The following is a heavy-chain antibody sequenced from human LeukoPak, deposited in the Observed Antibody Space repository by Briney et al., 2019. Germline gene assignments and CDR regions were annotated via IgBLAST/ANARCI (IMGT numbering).Heavy chain of an antibody. CDR1: GGSFSGYY. V-gene: IGHV4-34*01. D-gene: IGHD6-13*01. CDR2: FNHSGST. CDR3: ARGRVAAAGTEGYWFDP. J-gene: IGHJ5*02. Sequence: SETLSLTCAVYGGSFSGYYWSWLRQPPWKGLEWIGEFNHSGSTNYNPSLKSRVTISVDTSKNQFSLKLSSVTAADTAVYYCARGRVAAAGTEGYWFDPWGQGTLVTVSS.